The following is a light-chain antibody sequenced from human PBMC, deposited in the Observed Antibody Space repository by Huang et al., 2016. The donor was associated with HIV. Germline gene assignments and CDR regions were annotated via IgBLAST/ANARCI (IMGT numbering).Light chain of an antibody. CDR2: DAS. CDR1: HSVDSD. Sequence: EIEMTQSPATLSVSPGERATLSCRASHSVDSDLAWYQQKPGQAPRRLLYDASTRATGISAKFNGTGSGTEFSLSITNLQSEDFAVYYCQQYNDWPPLTFGGGTKVEI. V-gene: IGKV3-15*01. CDR3: QQYNDWPPLT. J-gene: IGKJ4*01.